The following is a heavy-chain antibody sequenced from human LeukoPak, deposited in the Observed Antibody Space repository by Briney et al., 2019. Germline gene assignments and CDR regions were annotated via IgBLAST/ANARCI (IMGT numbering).Heavy chain of an antibody. D-gene: IGHD3-10*01. CDR3: ARATLWFGANYYGMDV. CDR1: GFTVSNNY. V-gene: IGHV3-66*01. CDR2: IYSGGSV. J-gene: IGHJ6*02. Sequence: GGSLRLSCAASGFTVSNNYMSWVRQAPGKGLEWVSIIYSGGSVYDADSVKGRFTISRDSSKNTLYLQMNRLRAEDTAVYYCARATLWFGANYYGMDVWGQGTTVTVSS.